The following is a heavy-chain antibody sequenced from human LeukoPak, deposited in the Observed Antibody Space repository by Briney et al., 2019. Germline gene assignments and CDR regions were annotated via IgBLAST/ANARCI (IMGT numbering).Heavy chain of an antibody. V-gene: IGHV7-4-1*02. Sequence: GASVKVSCKASGYTFTSYAMNWVRQAPGQGLEWMGWINTNTGNPTYAQGFTGRFVFSLDTSVSTAYLQISSLKAEDTAVYYCAREGEMATPSSWFDPWGQGTLVTVSS. CDR3: AREGEMATPSSWFDP. CDR1: GYTFTSYA. CDR2: INTNTGNP. J-gene: IGHJ5*02. D-gene: IGHD5-24*01.